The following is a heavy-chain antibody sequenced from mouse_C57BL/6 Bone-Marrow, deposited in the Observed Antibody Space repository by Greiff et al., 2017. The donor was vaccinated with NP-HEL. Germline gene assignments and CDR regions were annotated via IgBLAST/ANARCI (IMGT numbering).Heavy chain of an antibody. CDR2: INPYNGGT. V-gene: IGHV1-19*01. Sequence: EVKLHQSGPVLVKPGASVKMSCKASGYTFTDYYMNWVKQSHGKSLEWIGVINPYNGGTSYNQKFKGKATLTVDKSSSTAYMELNSLTSEDSAVYYCARRGYYGNYPYYAMDYWGQGTSVTVSS. D-gene: IGHD2-1*01. J-gene: IGHJ4*01. CDR3: ARRGYYGNYPYYAMDY. CDR1: GYTFTDYY.